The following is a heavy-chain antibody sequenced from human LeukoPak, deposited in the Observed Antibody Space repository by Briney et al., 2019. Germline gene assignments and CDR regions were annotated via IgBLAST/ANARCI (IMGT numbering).Heavy chain of an antibody. V-gene: IGHV3-11*04. CDR3: ARTDDILTGYLNFDY. CDR1: GFTFSDYY. Sequence: GGSLRLSCAASGFTFSDYYMSWIRQAPGKGLEWVSYISSSGSTIYYADSVKGRFTISRDNAKNSLYLQMNSLRAEDTAVYYCARTDDILTGYLNFDYWGQGTLVTVSS. D-gene: IGHD3-9*01. J-gene: IGHJ4*02. CDR2: ISSSGSTI.